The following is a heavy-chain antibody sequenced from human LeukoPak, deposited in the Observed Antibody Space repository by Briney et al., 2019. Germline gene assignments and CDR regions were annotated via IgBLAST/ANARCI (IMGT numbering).Heavy chain of an antibody. CDR2: ISYDGSNK. D-gene: IGHD3-3*01. CDR1: GFTSSSYA. Sequence: PGGSLRLSCAASGFTSSSYAMHWVRQAPGKGLEWVAVISYDGSNKYYADSVKGRFTISRDNSKNTLYLQMNSLRAEDTAVYYCARAPFGVVSNFDYWGQGTLVTVSS. CDR3: ARAPFGVVSNFDY. J-gene: IGHJ4*02. V-gene: IGHV3-30-3*01.